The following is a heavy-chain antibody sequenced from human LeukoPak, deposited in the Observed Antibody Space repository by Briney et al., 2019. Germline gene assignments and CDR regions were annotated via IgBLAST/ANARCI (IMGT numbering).Heavy chain of an antibody. J-gene: IGHJ5*02. D-gene: IGHD2-2*01. V-gene: IGHV5-51*01. Sequence: GESLKISCKGSGYSFTSYWIGWVCQMPGKGLEWMGIIYPGDSETTYSPSFQGQVTISADKSISTAYLQWSSLKASDTAMYYCARCVVPAAYNWFDPWGQGTLVTVSS. CDR3: ARCVVPAAYNWFDP. CDR2: IYPGDSET. CDR1: GYSFTSYW.